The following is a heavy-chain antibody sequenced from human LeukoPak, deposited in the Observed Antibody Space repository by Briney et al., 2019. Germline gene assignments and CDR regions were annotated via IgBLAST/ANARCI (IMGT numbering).Heavy chain of an antibody. D-gene: IGHD3-3*01. CDR3: ARDYDFWSGYEGHSDY. V-gene: IGHV3-48*01. Sequence: GGSLRLSCAASGFTFSSYSMNWVRQAPGKGLEWVSYISSSSSTIYYADSVKGRFTISRDNAKNSLYLQMNSLRAEDTAVYYCARDYDFWSGYEGHSDYWGQGTLVTVSS. J-gene: IGHJ4*02. CDR1: GFTFSSYS. CDR2: ISSSSSTI.